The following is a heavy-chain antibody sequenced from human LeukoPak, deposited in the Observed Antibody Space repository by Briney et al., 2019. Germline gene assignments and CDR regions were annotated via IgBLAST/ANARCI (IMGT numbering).Heavy chain of an antibody. CDR1: GFTFSRNV. CDR2: ISYDGNNK. D-gene: IGHD3-10*01. V-gene: IGHV3-30*01. Sequence: GGSLRLSCAASGFTFSRNVMHWVRQAPGKGLEWVALISYDGNNKFYADSVKGRFTISRDNSRNTLYLQMNSLRGEDAAVYSCARGGIPTGPFYYFYYMDVWGKGTAVTVSS. J-gene: IGHJ6*03. CDR3: ARGGIPTGPFYYFYYMDV.